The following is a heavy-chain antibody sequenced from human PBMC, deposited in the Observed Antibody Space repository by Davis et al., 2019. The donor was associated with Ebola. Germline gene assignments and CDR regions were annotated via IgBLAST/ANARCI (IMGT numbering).Heavy chain of an antibody. Sequence: GSLRLSCAASGFTFSDYYMSWIRQAPGKGLEWVSYISSSGSTIYYADSVKGRFTISRDNSKNTLYLQMNSLRAEDTAVYYCTIYGELNTYDLDYWGQGTLVTVSS. CDR3: TIYGELNTYDLDY. V-gene: IGHV3-11*04. CDR1: GFTFSDYY. J-gene: IGHJ4*02. D-gene: IGHD3-10*01. CDR2: ISSSGSTI.